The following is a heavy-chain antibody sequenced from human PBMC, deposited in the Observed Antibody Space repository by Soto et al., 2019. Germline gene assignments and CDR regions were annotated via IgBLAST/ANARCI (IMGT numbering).Heavy chain of an antibody. CDR1: GYAFTSYR. V-gene: IGHV1-18*01. Sequence: QVQLVQSGAEVKKPGASVKVSCKASGYAFTSYRISWVRHAPGQGLEWMGWISAYNGNTNYGQKLQGRVTMTTDTSTSIAYMELRNLRSDDTAVYYCARDNPAARWYCYGMDVWGQGTTVTVSS. D-gene: IGHD2-2*01. CDR3: ARDNPAARWYCYGMDV. CDR2: ISAYNGNT. J-gene: IGHJ6*02.